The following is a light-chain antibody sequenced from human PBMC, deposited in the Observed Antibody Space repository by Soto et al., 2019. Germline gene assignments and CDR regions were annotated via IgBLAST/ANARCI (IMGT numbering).Light chain of an antibody. CDR3: QQYGIV. V-gene: IGKV3-20*01. CDR1: QAISSNY. CDR2: SAS. Sequence: EVVLTQSPDTLSLSPGEGATLSCRASQAISSNYVAWYHQKPGQAPRLLIYSASTRATGTPDRFSGSGSGTHFTLTISRLEPEDFAVYYCQQYGIVFGPGTKVEIK. J-gene: IGKJ3*01.